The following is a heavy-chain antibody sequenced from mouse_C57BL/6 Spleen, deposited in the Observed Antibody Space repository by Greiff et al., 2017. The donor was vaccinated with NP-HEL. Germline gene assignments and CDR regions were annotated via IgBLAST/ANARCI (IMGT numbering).Heavy chain of an antibody. Sequence: DVKLVESGGGLVKPGGSLKLSCAASGFTFSSYAMSWVRQTPEKRLEWVATISDGGSYTYYPDNVKGRFTISRGNAKNNLYLQMSHLKSEDTAMYYCAREDGYYPFDYWGQGTTLTVSS. D-gene: IGHD2-3*01. V-gene: IGHV5-4*01. CDR2: ISDGGSYT. CDR3: AREDGYYPFDY. CDR1: GFTFSSYA. J-gene: IGHJ2*01.